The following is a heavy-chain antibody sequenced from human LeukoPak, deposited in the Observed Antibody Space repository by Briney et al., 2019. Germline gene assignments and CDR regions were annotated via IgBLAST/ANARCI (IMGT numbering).Heavy chain of an antibody. CDR2: IYTSGST. J-gene: IGHJ5*02. Sequence: PSETLSLTCTVSGGSISSYYWSWIRQPAGKGLEWIGRIYTSGSTNYNPSLKSRVTMSVDTSKNQFSLKLSSVTAADTAVYYCAGDGIVVGSRWFDPWGQGTLVTVSS. D-gene: IGHD3-22*01. V-gene: IGHV4-4*07. CDR3: AGDGIVVGSRWFDP. CDR1: GGSISSYY.